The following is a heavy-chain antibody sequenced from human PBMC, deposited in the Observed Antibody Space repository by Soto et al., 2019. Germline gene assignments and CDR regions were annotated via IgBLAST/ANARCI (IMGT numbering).Heavy chain of an antibody. CDR3: ARGVDDVDIVATIISFDY. J-gene: IGHJ4*02. D-gene: IGHD5-12*01. Sequence: LRLSCAASGFTFSSYSMNWVRQAPGKGLEWVSSISSSSSYIYYADSVKGRFTISRDNAKNSLYLQMNSLRAEDTAVYYCARGVDDVDIVATIISFDYWGQGTLVTVSS. CDR2: ISSSSSYI. V-gene: IGHV3-21*01. CDR1: GFTFSSYS.